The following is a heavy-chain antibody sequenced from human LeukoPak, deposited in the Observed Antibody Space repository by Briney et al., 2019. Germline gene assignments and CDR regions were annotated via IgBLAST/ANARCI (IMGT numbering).Heavy chain of an antibody. CDR3: ARDFSYSSGIY. J-gene: IGHJ4*02. CDR2: ISYDGSNK. Sequence: GGSLRLSCAASGFTFSSYAMHWVRQAPGKGLEWVAVISYDGSNKYYADSVKGRFTISRDNSKNTLYLQMNSLRAEDTAVYYCARDFSYSSGIYWGQGTLVTVSS. D-gene: IGHD6-19*01. V-gene: IGHV3-30-3*01. CDR1: GFTFSSYA.